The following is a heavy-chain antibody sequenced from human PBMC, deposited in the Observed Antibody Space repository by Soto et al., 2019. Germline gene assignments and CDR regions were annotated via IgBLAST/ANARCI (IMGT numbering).Heavy chain of an antibody. CDR3: ATSIPDCSGGSCYSRGSDY. D-gene: IGHD2-15*01. CDR2: FDPEDGET. J-gene: IGHJ4*02. CDR1: GYTLTELS. Sequence: ASVKVSCKISGYTLTELSIHWVRQTHGKGLEWMRGFDPEDGETIYAQKYQGRVTMTEDTSTDTAYMELSSLRSEDTAVYYCATSIPDCSGGSCYSRGSDYWGQGTLVTVSS. V-gene: IGHV1-24*01.